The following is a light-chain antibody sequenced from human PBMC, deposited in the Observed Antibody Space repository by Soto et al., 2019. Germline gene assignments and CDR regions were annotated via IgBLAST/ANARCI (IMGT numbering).Light chain of an antibody. V-gene: IGKV3-20*01. CDR1: QSVSSNY. CDR3: QQYGSSSYT. CDR2: GAS. Sequence: DIVLTQSPDTLSLSPGERATLSCRASQSVSSNYLAWYQQKPGQAPRLLIYGASTRATGIPNRFSGSGSGTDDTLTISRLEPEDFAVNYCQQYGSSSYTFGQGTKLEIK. J-gene: IGKJ2*01.